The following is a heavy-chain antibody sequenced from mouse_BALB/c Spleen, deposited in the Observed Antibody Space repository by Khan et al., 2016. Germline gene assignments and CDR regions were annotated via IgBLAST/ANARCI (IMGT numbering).Heavy chain of an antibody. CDR2: IYPGDGDT. CDR3: AKGGRAMNY. CDR1: GYTFTSYW. J-gene: IGHJ4*01. Sequence: QVQLQQPGAELARPGASVKLSCKASGYTFTSYWMQWVKQRPGQGLEWIGAIYPGDGDTRYTQKFKGKATLTADKSSNTAYMQLSSLASEDSAFYYCAKGGRAMNYGGQGTSVTVSS. V-gene: IGHV1-87*01.